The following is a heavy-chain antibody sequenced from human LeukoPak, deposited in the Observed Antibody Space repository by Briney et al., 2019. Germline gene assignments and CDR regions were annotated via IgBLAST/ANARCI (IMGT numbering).Heavy chain of an antibody. CDR3: ARGRSSYDYYYYMDV. V-gene: IGHV4-4*07. J-gene: IGHJ6*03. Sequence: SETLSLTCTVSGGSISSYYWSWIRQPAGKGLEWIGRIYTSGSTNYNPSLKSRATMSVDTTKNQFSLKLSSVTAADTAVYYCARGRSSYDYYYYMDVWGKGTTVTVSS. CDR1: GGSISSYY. D-gene: IGHD2-2*01. CDR2: IYTSGST.